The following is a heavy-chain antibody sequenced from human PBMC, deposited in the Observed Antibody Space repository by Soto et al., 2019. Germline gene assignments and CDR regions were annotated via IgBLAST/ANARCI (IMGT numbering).Heavy chain of an antibody. V-gene: IGHV1-18*01. CDR3: AREYGMDV. Sequence: QVQLVQSGAEVKKPGASVNVSCKASGYSFHTYAISWVRQAPGQGLEWVGWISGYNGNTNYAQKSQGRVTLTRDTSTKTAFMELRSLTGDGTAVYYCAREYGMDVWGQGTTVTVSS. CDR2: ISGYNGNT. CDR1: GYSFHTYA. J-gene: IGHJ6*02.